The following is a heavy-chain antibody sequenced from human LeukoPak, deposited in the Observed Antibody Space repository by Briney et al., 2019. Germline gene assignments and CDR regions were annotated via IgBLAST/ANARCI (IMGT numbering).Heavy chain of an antibody. CDR1: GFTFSNYA. CDR2: INGGGGGGI. Sequence: PGGSLRLSCAASGFTFSNYAMSWVRQAPGKGLEWVSGINGGGGGGIFHADSVRGRFTISRDNSKNTLYLQMSSLRAEDTAVYYCAASLPNIVVVPAAKGPFGSLGQGTLVTVSS. D-gene: IGHD2-2*01. J-gene: IGHJ5*02. V-gene: IGHV3-23*01. CDR3: AASLPNIVVVPAAKGPFGS.